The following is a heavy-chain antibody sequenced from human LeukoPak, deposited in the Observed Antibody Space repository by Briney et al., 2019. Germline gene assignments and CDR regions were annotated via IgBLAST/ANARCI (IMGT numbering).Heavy chain of an antibody. CDR3: ANAASYSVDY. Sequence: SETLSLTCTVSGGSVSSSFYYWGWIRQPPGKGLEWIGSMYFSGGTHYNPSLKSQVTISVDTSKNQFSLKLTSVTAADTAVYYCANAASYSVDYWGQGTLVTVSS. CDR1: GGSVSSSFYY. V-gene: IGHV4-39*01. J-gene: IGHJ4*02. D-gene: IGHD1-26*01. CDR2: MYFSGGT.